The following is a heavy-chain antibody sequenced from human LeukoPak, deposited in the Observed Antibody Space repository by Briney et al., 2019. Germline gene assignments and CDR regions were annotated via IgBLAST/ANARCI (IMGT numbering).Heavy chain of an antibody. J-gene: IGHJ4*02. V-gene: IGHV4-34*01. CDR3: ARGDRYSSNWPFDY. CDR1: GGSFSGYY. CDR2: INHSGST. D-gene: IGHD6-13*01. Sequence: SETLSLTCAVYGGSFSGYYWSWIRQPPGKGLEWIGEINHSGSTNYNPSLKSRVTISVDMSKNQFSLKLTSVTAADTAVYYCARGDRYSSNWPFDYWAREPWSPSPQ.